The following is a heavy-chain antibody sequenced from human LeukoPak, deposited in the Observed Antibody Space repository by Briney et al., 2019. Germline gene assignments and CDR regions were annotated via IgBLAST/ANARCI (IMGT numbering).Heavy chain of an antibody. J-gene: IGHJ1*01. CDR1: GFIFSSYA. CDR3: AYSYQGLQH. Sequence: GALRLSCVASGFIFSSYAMSWVRQAPGKGLEWVSAISGSGDGTYYADSVKGRFTIPRDNSKNTLYLQMNSLRADDTAVYYCAYSYQGLQHRGQGTLVTVSS. CDR2: ISGSGDGT. V-gene: IGHV3-23*01. D-gene: IGHD2-2*01.